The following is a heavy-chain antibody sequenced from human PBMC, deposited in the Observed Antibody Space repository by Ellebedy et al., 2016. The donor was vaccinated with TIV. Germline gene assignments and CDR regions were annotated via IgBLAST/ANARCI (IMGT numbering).Heavy chain of an antibody. D-gene: IGHD3-10*01. CDR1: GGTFSSYA. CDR2: IISIFGTA. V-gene: IGHV1-69*13. J-gene: IGHJ5*02. Sequence: SVKVSXXASGGTFSSYAISWVRQAPGQGLEWMGGIISIFGTANYAQKFQGRVTITADESTSTAYMELSSLRSEDTAVYYCARVGLLWFGEETWFDPWGQGTLVTVSS. CDR3: ARVGLLWFGEETWFDP.